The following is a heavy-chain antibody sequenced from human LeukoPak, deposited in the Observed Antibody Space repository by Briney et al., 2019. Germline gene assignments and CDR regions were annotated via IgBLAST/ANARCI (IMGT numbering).Heavy chain of an antibody. Sequence: PGGSLRLSCAASGFSISTYWMHWVRQAPGKGLVWVSRISSDGRSTNYADSVKGRFTISRDNSKDTLSLQMNSLRAEDTVVYYCTRSTAWSRWDYWGPGTLVTVSS. CDR1: GFSISTYW. CDR2: ISSDGRST. D-gene: IGHD1-1*01. CDR3: TRSTAWSRWDY. J-gene: IGHJ4*02. V-gene: IGHV3-74*01.